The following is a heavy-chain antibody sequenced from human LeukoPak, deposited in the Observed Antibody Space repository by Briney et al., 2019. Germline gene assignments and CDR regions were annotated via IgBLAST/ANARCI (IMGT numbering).Heavy chain of an antibody. Sequence: GGSLRLSCAASGFTFSNYGMHWVRQAPGKGLEWVAVISYDGSNKYYADSVKGRFTISRDNSKNTLYLQMNSLRAEDTAVYYCAKDFLGLSRTHFDYWGQGTLVTVSS. J-gene: IGHJ4*02. V-gene: IGHV3-30*18. CDR3: AKDFLGLSRTHFDY. CDR1: GFTFSNYG. CDR2: ISYDGSNK. D-gene: IGHD2/OR15-2a*01.